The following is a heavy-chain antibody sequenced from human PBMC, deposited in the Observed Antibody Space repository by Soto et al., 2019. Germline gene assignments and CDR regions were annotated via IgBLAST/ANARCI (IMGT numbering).Heavy chain of an antibody. CDR2: MNPNSGNT. D-gene: IGHD2-8*01. CDR1: GYTFTSYD. J-gene: IGHJ5*02. V-gene: IGHV1-8*01. Sequence: GASVKVSCKASGYTFTSYDINWVRQATGQGLEWMGWMNPNSGNTGYAQKFQGRVTMTRNTSISTAYMELSSLRSEDTAVYYCARGGTIRRGHWFDPWGQGTLVTVSS. CDR3: ARGGTIRRGHWFDP.